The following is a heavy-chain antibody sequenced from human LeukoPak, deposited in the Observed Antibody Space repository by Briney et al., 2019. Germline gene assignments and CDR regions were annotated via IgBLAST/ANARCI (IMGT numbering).Heavy chain of an antibody. CDR1: GVSISPYY. J-gene: IGHJ3*01. CDR2: IHTSGSN. CDR3: ARLSAAVHLGAFDL. D-gene: IGHD3-3*01. Sequence: PSETLSLTCAVSGVSISPYYWAWIRQPPGKGLKGIGYIHTSGSNTQYPSLKSRVTISVDKSKNHFSLRLTSVTAADTAVYYCARLSAAVHLGAFDLWGQGTMVTVSS. V-gene: IGHV4-4*09.